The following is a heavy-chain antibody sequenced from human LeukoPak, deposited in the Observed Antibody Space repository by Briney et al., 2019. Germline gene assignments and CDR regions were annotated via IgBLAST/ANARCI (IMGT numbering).Heavy chain of an antibody. CDR2: IYPRDGST. CDR3: ARDTRSYGSGSYYPIDY. V-gene: IGHV1-46*01. CDR1: GYTFTSNY. Sequence: ASVKVSCKASGYTFTSNYIHWVRQAPGQGLEWMGMIYPRDGSTSYAQKFQGRVTMTTDTSTSTAYMELRSLRSDDTAVYYCARDTRSYGSGSYYPIDYWGQGTLVTVSS. D-gene: IGHD3-10*01. J-gene: IGHJ4*02.